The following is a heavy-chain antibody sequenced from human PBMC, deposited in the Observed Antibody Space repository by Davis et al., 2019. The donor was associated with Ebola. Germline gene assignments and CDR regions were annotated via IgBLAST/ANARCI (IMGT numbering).Heavy chain of an antibody. CDR3: ARLRIAAAGTDDY. CDR1: GFTFSSYA. J-gene: IGHJ4*02. D-gene: IGHD6-13*01. Sequence: PGGSLRLSCAASGFTFSSYAMHWVRQAPGKGLEWVAVISYDGSNKYYADSVKGRFTISRDNSKNTLYLQMNSLRAEDTAVYYCARLRIAAAGTDDYWGQGTLVTVPS. V-gene: IGHV3-30-3*01. CDR2: ISYDGSNK.